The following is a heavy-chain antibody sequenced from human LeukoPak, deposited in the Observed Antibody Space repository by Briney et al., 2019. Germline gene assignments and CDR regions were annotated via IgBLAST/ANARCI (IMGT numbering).Heavy chain of an antibody. CDR2: MNLHSGNT. Sequence: GASVKVSCKASGYTFTSYDINWERQATGQGLEWMGWMNLHSGNTGYAQKFQGRVTMTRNTSISTAYMELSSLRSEDTAVYYCARGQERYYGSGDLDYWGQGTLVTVSS. CDR1: GYTFTSYD. J-gene: IGHJ4*02. V-gene: IGHV1-8*01. D-gene: IGHD3-10*01. CDR3: ARGQERYYGSGDLDY.